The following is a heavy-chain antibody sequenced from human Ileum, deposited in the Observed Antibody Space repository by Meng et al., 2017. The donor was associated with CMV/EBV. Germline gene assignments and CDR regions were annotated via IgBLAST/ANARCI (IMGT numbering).Heavy chain of an antibody. CDR3: AREGSAVH. CDR2: IYTSGST. CDR1: GPSITGYY. D-gene: IGHD6-13*01. J-gene: IGHJ4*02. V-gene: IGHV4-4*07. Sequence: QGPLQESGPGLVKPSATLSLPCTVSGPSITGYYWSWIRQSAAKGLEWIGRIYTSGSTNYNPSLHSRVSMSIDTSKNQFSLKLRSVTAADTAVYYCAREGSAVHWGQGTLVTVSS.